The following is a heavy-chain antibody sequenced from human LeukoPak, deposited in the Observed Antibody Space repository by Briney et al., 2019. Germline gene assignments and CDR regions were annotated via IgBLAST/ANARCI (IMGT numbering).Heavy chain of an antibody. J-gene: IGHJ4*02. CDR1: GFTFSSYE. D-gene: IGHD3-22*01. CDR3: ATRGYYDSSGYYYDYFDY. Sequence: PGRSLRLSCAASGFTFSSYEMNWVRQAPGKGLEWVSYISSSGSTIYYADSVKGRFTISRDNAKNSLYLQMNSLRAEDTAVYYCATRGYYDSSGYYYDYFDYWGQGTLVTVSS. V-gene: IGHV3-48*03. CDR2: ISSSGSTI.